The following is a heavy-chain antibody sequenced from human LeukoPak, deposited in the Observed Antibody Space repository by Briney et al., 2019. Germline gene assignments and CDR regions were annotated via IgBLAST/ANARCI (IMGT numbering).Heavy chain of an antibody. CDR1: GYGFTTYW. V-gene: IGHV5-51*01. CDR2: IYPGDSDT. Sequence: GESLKISCKGSGYGFTTYWIGWVRQMSEKGLEWMGIIYPGDSDTKYSPSFQGQVTISADRSISTAYLQWSSLKASDTAMYYCARMEEMGYFDYWGQGTLVTVSS. CDR3: ARMEEMGYFDY. J-gene: IGHJ4*02. D-gene: IGHD2-8*01.